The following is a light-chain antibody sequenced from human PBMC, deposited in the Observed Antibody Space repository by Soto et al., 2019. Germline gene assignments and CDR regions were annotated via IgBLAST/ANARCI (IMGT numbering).Light chain of an antibody. Sequence: QSALAQPASVSGSPGPSITISCTGTSSDVGAYNYVSWYHQHHPGKAPELIIYDVTDRPSGVSTRFSGSKSGNTASLTISVLHAEDEGDYYCCSYTTIRTVIFGGGTQLTVL. J-gene: IGLJ2*01. V-gene: IGLV2-14*01. CDR2: DVT. CDR3: CSYTTIRTVI. CDR1: SSDVGAYNY.